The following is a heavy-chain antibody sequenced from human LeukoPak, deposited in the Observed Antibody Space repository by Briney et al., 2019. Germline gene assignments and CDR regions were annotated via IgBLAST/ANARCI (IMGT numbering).Heavy chain of an antibody. CDR1: GYTFTAYW. CDR2: INPNTGDI. D-gene: IGHD3-22*01. Sequence: ASVKVSFKASGYTFTAYWMHWVRQAPGQGLEWMGTINPNTGDIGYAQRFRARVTMTRDTSISTAYMDLSGLTSDDTAVYYCARDPPYYYDSSGYYFDYWGQGTLVTVSS. J-gene: IGHJ4*02. V-gene: IGHV1-2*02. CDR3: ARDPPYYYDSSGYYFDY.